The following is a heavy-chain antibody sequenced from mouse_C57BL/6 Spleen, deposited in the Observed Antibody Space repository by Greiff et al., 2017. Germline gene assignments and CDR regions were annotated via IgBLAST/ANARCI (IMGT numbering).Heavy chain of an antibody. V-gene: IGHV1-64*01. CDR3: ARSNYDYDGYYFLC. J-gene: IGHJ2*01. Sequence: QVQLQQPGAELVKPGASVKLSCKASGYTFTSYWMHWVKQRPGQGLEWIGMIHPTSGSTNYNEKFKSKATLTVDKSSSTAYMQLSSLTSEDSAVYYCARSNYDYDGYYFLCWGQGTTLPVSS. CDR1: GYTFTSYW. CDR2: IHPTSGST. D-gene: IGHD2-4*01.